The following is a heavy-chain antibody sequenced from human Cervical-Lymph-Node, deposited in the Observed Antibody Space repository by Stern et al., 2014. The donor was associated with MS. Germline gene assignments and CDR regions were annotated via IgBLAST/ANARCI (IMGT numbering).Heavy chain of an antibody. CDR3: GDCYSYFQH. J-gene: IGHJ1*01. V-gene: IGHV1-69*01. CDR2: IIPIFGTA. Sequence: QVQLVESGAEVKKPGSSVKVSCKASGGTFSSYAISWVRQAPGQGLEWKGGIIPIFGTANYAQKFQDRVTITADESTSTAYMELSSLRSEDTGVYCGGDCYSYFQHWGQGTLVTVSS. CDR1: GGTFSSYA. D-gene: IGHD2-21*02.